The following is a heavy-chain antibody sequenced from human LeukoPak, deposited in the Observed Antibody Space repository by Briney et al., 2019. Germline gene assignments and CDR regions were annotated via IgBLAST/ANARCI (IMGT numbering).Heavy chain of an antibody. CDR2: IGVRGST. V-gene: IGHV3-23*01. J-gene: IGHJ4*02. Sequence: PGGSLRLSCTASGFTFSNYAMSWVRQAPGKGLEWVSTIGVRGSTYYADSVNGRFTISRDNSKNTLYLQMNRLRAEDTAVYYCAKWGPYDILTGRINWGQGTLVTVSS. D-gene: IGHD3-9*01. CDR3: AKWGPYDILTGRIN. CDR1: GFTFSNYA.